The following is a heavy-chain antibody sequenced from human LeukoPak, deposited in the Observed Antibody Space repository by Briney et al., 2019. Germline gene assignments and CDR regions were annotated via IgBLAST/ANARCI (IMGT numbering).Heavy chain of an antibody. V-gene: IGHV4-61*01. J-gene: IGHJ4*02. CDR2: VYFSGST. Sequence: PSETLSLTCTVFGGSFNTNLYYWAWFRQPPGKGLEWIGYVYFSGSTTYNPSLKSRVTISVDTSKNQFSLKLSSVTAADTAVYYCARTRPYEAYFFDYWGQGTLVTVSS. CDR1: GGSFNTNLYY. CDR3: ARTRPYEAYFFDY. D-gene: IGHD5-12*01.